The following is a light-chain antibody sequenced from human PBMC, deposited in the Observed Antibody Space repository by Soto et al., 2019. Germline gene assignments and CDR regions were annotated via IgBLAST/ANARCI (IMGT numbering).Light chain of an antibody. CDR2: DAS. Sequence: DIQMIQSPSSLSASVGDRVTITCQASQGISNYLNWYQQKQGKAPKLLIYDASNLERGVPSRFSGRGSETDFTFTISSLQPEDFATYYCQQYDHLPRTFGRGTKVDIK. CDR3: QQYDHLPRT. J-gene: IGKJ1*01. V-gene: IGKV1-33*01. CDR1: QGISNY.